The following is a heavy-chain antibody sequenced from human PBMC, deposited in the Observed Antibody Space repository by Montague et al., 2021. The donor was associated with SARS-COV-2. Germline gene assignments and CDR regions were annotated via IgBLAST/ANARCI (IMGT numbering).Heavy chain of an antibody. CDR1: GGSFSGYY. V-gene: IGHV4-34*01. CDR2: INPSGGT. D-gene: IGHD1-26*01. Sequence: SETLSLTCAVYGGSFSGYYWSWICQPPGKGLEWNGEINPSGGTNYDSSLESRVTISADTSKKQFSLKFSSVSAADTAVYYCARGRYGGAAYWGQGTLVTVTS. J-gene: IGHJ4*02. CDR3: ARGRYGGAAY.